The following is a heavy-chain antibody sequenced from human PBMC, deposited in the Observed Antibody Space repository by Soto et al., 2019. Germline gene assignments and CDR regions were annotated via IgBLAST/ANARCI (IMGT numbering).Heavy chain of an antibody. CDR1: GGSVSSGRYY. D-gene: IGHD5-12*01. Sequence: SETLSLTCTVSGGSVSSGRYYWSWIRQPPGKGLEWIGYMYDSGSTKYNHSLKSRVTISVDTSKNQFYLKLSSVTAADTAVYYCAAGGGLPRYYWGQGTLVTVSS. J-gene: IGHJ4*02. CDR3: AAGGGLPRYY. CDR2: MYDSGST. V-gene: IGHV4-61*01.